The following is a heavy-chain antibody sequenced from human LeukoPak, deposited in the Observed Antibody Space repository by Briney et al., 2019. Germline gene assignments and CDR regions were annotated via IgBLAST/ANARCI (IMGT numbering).Heavy chain of an antibody. V-gene: IGHV1-2*02. CDR1: GYTFTDHY. CDR2: TNPKSGGT. J-gene: IGHJ4*02. Sequence: ASVKVSCKASGYTFTDHYIHWVRQAPGQGLEWMGWTNPKSGGTKSAQKFQGRVTMTRDTSISTAYLELSRLRSDDTAVYFCARSDKCTTCSIDYWGQGTLVIVSS. CDR3: ARSDKCTTCSIDY. D-gene: IGHD2-2*01.